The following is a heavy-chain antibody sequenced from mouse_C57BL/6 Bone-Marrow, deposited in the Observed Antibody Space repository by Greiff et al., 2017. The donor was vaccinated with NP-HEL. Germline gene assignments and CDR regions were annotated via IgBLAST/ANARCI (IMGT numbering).Heavy chain of an antibody. CDR1: GYTFTSYW. CDR2: IYPSDSET. D-gene: IGHD2-3*01. V-gene: IGHV1-61*01. CDR3: ARDLYDGYHWYVDV. Sequence: VQLQQSGAELVRPGSSVKLSCKASGYTFTSYWMDWVKQRPGQGLEWIGNIYPSDSETHYNQKFKDKATLTVDKSSSTAYMQLSSLTSEDSAVYYCARDLYDGYHWYVDVWGTGTTVTVSS. J-gene: IGHJ1*03.